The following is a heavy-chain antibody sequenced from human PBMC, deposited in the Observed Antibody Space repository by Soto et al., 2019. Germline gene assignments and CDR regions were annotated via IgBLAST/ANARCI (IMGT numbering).Heavy chain of an antibody. V-gene: IGHV3-64*02. CDR1: GFTFSSYA. Sequence: EVQLVESGEGLVQPGGSLRLSCAASGFTFSSYAMHWVRQAPGKGLEYVSAISSNGGSTYYADSVKGRFTISRDNSKNTLYLQMGSLRAEDMAVYYCARGRGYSGYDFDAFDIWGQGTMVTVSS. CDR2: ISSNGGST. J-gene: IGHJ3*02. D-gene: IGHD5-12*01. CDR3: ARGRGYSGYDFDAFDI.